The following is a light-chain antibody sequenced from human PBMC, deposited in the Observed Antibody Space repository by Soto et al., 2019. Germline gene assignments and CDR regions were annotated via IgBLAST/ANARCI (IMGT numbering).Light chain of an antibody. CDR2: GAS. V-gene: IGKV1-9*01. Sequence: DIQLTQSPSFLSASVGDRVTITCRASQGISSYLAWYQQKPRKAPEVLIFGASTLQSGVPSRFSGSGSGTEFTLTISSPQPEDFATYYCQQLMSYPITFGQGTRLEN. J-gene: IGKJ5*01. CDR3: QQLMSYPIT. CDR1: QGISSY.